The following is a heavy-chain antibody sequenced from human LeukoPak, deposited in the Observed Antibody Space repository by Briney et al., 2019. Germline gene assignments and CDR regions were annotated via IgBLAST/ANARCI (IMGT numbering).Heavy chain of an antibody. CDR1: GGSISSTNW. D-gene: IGHD6-19*01. CDR2: IYHSGST. V-gene: IGHV4-4*02. Sequence: SETLSLTCAVSGGSISSTNWWSWVRQSPGKGLEWIGEIYHSGSTNYKPSLRSRVTISVDKSKNQFSLNLSSVTAADTAVYYCVANGWYALDIWGQGTMVTVSS. CDR3: VANGWYALDI. J-gene: IGHJ3*02.